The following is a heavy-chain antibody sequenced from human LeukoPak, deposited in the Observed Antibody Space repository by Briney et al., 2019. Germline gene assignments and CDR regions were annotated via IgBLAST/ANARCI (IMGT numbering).Heavy chain of an antibody. CDR1: GGSFSGYY. V-gene: IGHV4-4*07. CDR3: ARDQNYYDSSGYYWFDP. D-gene: IGHD3-22*01. CDR2: IYTSGST. J-gene: IGHJ5*02. Sequence: SETLSLTCAVYGGSFSGYYWSWIRQPAGKGLEWIGRIYTSGSTNYNPSLKSRVTMSVDTSKNQFSLKLSSVTAADTAVYYCARDQNYYDSSGYYWFDPWGQGTLVTVSS.